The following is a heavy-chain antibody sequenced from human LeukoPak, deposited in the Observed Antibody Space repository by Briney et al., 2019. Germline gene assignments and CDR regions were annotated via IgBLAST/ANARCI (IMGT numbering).Heavy chain of an antibody. CDR3: ATWGLHFDI. CDR2: INPNSGGT. Sequence: ASVKVSCKASGYTFTGYYVHWVRQAPGQGLEWMGWINPNSGGTNYTQKFQGRVTMTRDTSINTAYMELSRLTSDDTAVYFCATWGLHFDIWGQGTMVTVAS. V-gene: IGHV1-2*02. J-gene: IGHJ3*02. D-gene: IGHD3-16*01. CDR1: GYTFTGYY.